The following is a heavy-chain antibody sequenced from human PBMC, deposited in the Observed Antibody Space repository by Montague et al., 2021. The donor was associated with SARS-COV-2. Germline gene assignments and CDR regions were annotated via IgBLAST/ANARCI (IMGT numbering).Heavy chain of an antibody. CDR1: GGSISTYY. Sequence: ETLSLTCTVSGGSISTYYWNWIWQFPGKGLEWIGYIDYSGSTNYNPSLQSRVIISVDRSKIQFSLKLNSVTAADTAIYYCARLPYDNSYGMDVWGQGTTVTVSS. D-gene: IGHD3-9*01. CDR3: ARLPYDNSYGMDV. V-gene: IGHV4-59*01. J-gene: IGHJ6*02. CDR2: IDYSGST.